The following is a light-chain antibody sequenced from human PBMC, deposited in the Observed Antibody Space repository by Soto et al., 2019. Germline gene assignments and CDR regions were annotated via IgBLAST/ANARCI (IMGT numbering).Light chain of an antibody. Sequence: QSALTQPASVSGSPGQSITISCTGTSSDVGSYNLVSWYQQHPGKAPKLMIYEVSKRPSGVPNRFSGSKSGNTASLTISGLQAEDEADYYCCLYAGSSTLVFGGGTKLTVL. V-gene: IGLV2-23*02. CDR2: EVS. CDR1: SSDVGSYNL. CDR3: CLYAGSSTLV. J-gene: IGLJ3*02.